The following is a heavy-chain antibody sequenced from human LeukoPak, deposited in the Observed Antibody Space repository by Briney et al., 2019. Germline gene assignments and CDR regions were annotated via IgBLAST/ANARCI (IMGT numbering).Heavy chain of an antibody. Sequence: ASVKVSCKASGYTVTGYYMHWVRQAPGQGLGWMGLINPNSGGTNYAQKFQGRVTMTRDKSISTAYMELSRLRSDDTAVYYCARGPLNWNDVLDYWGQGTLVTVSS. CDR3: ARGPLNWNDVLDY. V-gene: IGHV1-2*02. CDR1: GYTVTGYY. J-gene: IGHJ4*02. D-gene: IGHD1-1*01. CDR2: INPNSGGT.